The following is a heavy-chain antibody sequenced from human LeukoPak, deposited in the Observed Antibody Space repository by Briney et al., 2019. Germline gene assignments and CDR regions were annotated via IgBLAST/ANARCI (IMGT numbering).Heavy chain of an antibody. CDR1: GGSFSGYY. D-gene: IGHD4-11*01. CDR2: INHSGST. Sequence: SETLSLTCAVYGGSFSGYYWSWIRQPPGKGLEWIGEINHSGSTNYNPSLKSRVTISVDTSKNQFSLKLSSVTAADTAVYYCARASDYSRYYYCYMDVWGKGTTVTVSS. V-gene: IGHV4-34*01. CDR3: ARASDYSRYYYCYMDV. J-gene: IGHJ6*03.